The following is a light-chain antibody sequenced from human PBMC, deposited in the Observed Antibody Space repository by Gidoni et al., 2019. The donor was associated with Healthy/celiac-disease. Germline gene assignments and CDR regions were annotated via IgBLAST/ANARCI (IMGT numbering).Light chain of an antibody. CDR3: QQYGSSPT. V-gene: IGKV3-20*01. CDR1: QSVSSSY. Sequence: EIVLTQSPGTLSLSPGERATLSCRASQSVSSSYLAWYQQKHGQAPRLLIYGASSRATGIPDRFSGSGSGTDFTLTISRLEPEDFAVYYCQQYGSSPTFXGXTKVEIK. J-gene: IGKJ4*01. CDR2: GAS.